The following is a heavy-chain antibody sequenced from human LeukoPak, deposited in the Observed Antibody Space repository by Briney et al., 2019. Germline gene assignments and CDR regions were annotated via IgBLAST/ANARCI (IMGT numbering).Heavy chain of an antibody. D-gene: IGHD6-13*01. Sequence: GGSLRLSCAASGFTFSDYYMSWIRQAPGKGQEWVSYISGSGSYTNYADYVKGRFTISRDNAKNSLHLQMNSPRAEDTAVYYCARRSIATAGTIIDSWGQGTLVAVSS. V-gene: IGHV3-11*06. CDR1: GFTFSDYY. CDR2: ISGSGSYT. CDR3: ARRSIATAGTIIDS. J-gene: IGHJ4*02.